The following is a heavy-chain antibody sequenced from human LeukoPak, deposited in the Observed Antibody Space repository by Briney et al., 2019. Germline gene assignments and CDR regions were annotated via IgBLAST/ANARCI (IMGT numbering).Heavy chain of an antibody. D-gene: IGHD3-9*01. J-gene: IGHJ3*02. CDR1: GGSFSGYY. CDR2: INHSGST. V-gene: IGHV4-34*01. Sequence: SETLSLTCAVYGGSFSGYYWSWIRQPPGKGLEWIGEINHSGSTNYNPSLKSRVTISVDTSKNQFSLKLSFVTAADTAVYYCARLPILRYFDWLLKNDAFDIWGQGTMVTVSS. CDR3: ARLPILRYFDWLLKNDAFDI.